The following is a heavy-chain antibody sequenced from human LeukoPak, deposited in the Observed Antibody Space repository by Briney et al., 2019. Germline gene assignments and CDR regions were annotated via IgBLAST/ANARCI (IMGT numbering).Heavy chain of an antibody. CDR1: GYTFTSYA. D-gene: IGHD2-2*01. J-gene: IGHJ5*02. Sequence: GASVKVSCKASGYTFTSYAITWVRQAPGQGLEWMGGIIPVFGTTNYAQKFQGRVTITADESTSTGYMELSSLRSEDTAMYFCARQEYQLLSWFDPWGQGTLVTVSS. CDR2: IIPVFGTT. V-gene: IGHV1-69*13. CDR3: ARQEYQLLSWFDP.